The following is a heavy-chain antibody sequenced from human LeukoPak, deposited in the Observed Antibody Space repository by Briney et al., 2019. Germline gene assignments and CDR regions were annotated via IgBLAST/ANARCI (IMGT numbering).Heavy chain of an antibody. CDR3: ARDYRVGESFDI. Sequence: PGGSLRLSCAASGFTFSNYWMHWVRQAPGEGLVWVSRITSDGSSTSHADSVKGRFTIFRDNAKNTLYLQMNSLRAEDTAVYYCARDYRVGESFDIWGQGTLVTVSS. CDR2: ITSDGSST. V-gene: IGHV3-74*01. CDR1: GFTFSNYW. D-gene: IGHD3-16*01. J-gene: IGHJ3*02.